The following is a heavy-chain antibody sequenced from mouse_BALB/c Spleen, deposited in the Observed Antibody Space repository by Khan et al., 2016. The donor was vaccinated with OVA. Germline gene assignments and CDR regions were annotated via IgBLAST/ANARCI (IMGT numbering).Heavy chain of an antibody. D-gene: IGHD1-1*01. J-gene: IGHJ2*01. CDR3: ARVYGGDFDY. Sequence: VQLKQSGPGLVKPSQSLSLTCTVTGYSITSDYAWNWIRQFPGNQLEWMGYISYSGNTKYNPSLKSRISITRDTSKNQFFLQLNSVTIEDTATYYCARVYGGDFDYWGQGTTLTVSS. V-gene: IGHV3-2*02. CDR2: ISYSGNT. CDR1: GYSITSDYA.